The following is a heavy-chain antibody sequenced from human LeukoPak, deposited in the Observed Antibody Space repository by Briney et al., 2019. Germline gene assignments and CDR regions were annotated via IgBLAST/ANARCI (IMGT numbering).Heavy chain of an antibody. CDR3: TTATSY. Sequence: GGSLRLSCAASGFTFSDAWMSWVRQSPGKGLEWVGRIKSKTYGGTTDYAAPVKGRFSISRDDSKNTVYLQMNSLKTEDTAVYYCTTATSYGGQGSLVTVPS. V-gene: IGHV3-15*01. CDR2: IKSKTYGGTT. J-gene: IGHJ4*02. CDR1: GFTFSDAW.